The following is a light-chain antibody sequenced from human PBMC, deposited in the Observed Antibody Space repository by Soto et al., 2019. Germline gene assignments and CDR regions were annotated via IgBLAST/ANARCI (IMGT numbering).Light chain of an antibody. Sequence: QMTTSRSTLSASVGPRCPLTCRASQTISSWLAWYQQKQGKAPKLVIYDASTLESGVPSRFSGSGYGTEFNLTISTLQTDDFATYYCQQYNTYSGTFGQGTKVDIK. CDR1: QTISSW. CDR2: DAS. CDR3: QQYNTYSGT. V-gene: IGKV1-5*01. J-gene: IGKJ1*01.